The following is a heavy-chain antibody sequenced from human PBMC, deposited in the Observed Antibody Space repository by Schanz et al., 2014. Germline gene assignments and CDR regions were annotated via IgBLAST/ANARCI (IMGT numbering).Heavy chain of an antibody. CDR3: ARDPNSVNEIDY. J-gene: IGHJ4*02. Sequence: EVLLVDSGGGLVQPGGSLRLSCSASGFTFSDHWMSWVRQPPGKGLEWVANIKGDSSEKNYVDSVKGRFTLSRDNAKKTMDLQMNSLRVEDTAVYYCARDPNSVNEIDYWGQGTLVTVSS. CDR1: GFTFSDHW. V-gene: IGHV3-7*03. D-gene: IGHD5-12*01. CDR2: IKGDSSEK.